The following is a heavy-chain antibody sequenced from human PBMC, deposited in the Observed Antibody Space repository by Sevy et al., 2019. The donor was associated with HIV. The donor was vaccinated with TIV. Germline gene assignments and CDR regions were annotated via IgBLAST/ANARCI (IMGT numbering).Heavy chain of an antibody. Sequence: GESLKISCTAYGFTFSNYAVHWVRQAPGKELEWVAIISHDEIHKDFADSVRGRFSISRDTSKNTIYLQMNSLRPEDTAVYYCARDLPHLLPWELSRGSDFWGQGTLVTVSS. CDR1: GFTFSNYA. J-gene: IGHJ4*02. V-gene: IGHV3-30*04. D-gene: IGHD3-16*01. CDR2: ISHDEIHK. CDR3: ARDLPHLLPWELSRGSDF.